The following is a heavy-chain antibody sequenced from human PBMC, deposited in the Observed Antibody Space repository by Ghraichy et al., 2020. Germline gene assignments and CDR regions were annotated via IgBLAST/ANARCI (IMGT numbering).Heavy chain of an antibody. CDR3: ARASTVVRFYYYDGMDV. J-gene: IGHJ6*02. CDR1: GFTLSSYN. Sequence: GESLNISCVGSGFTLSSYNMNWVRQSPGKGLEWVAYISYRGRSIFYADSVKGRFTISRDNAKNSLSLQMNSLRDEDTAVYYCARASTVVRFYYYDGMDVWGQGTTVTVSS. D-gene: IGHD4-23*01. V-gene: IGHV3-48*02. CDR2: ISYRGRSI.